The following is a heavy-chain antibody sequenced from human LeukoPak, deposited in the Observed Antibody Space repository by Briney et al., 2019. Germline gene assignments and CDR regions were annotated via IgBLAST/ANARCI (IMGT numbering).Heavy chain of an antibody. Sequence: ASVKVSCKAAGYTFTGYYMHWVRQAPGQGLEWMGWINPNSGGTNYAQKFQGRVTMTRDTSISTAYMELSRLRSDDTAVYYCARDVGTTRIYYYYYMDVWGKGTTVTVSS. CDR2: INPNSGGT. D-gene: IGHD1-1*01. CDR3: ARDVGTTRIYYYYYMDV. V-gene: IGHV1-2*02. J-gene: IGHJ6*03. CDR1: GYTFTGYY.